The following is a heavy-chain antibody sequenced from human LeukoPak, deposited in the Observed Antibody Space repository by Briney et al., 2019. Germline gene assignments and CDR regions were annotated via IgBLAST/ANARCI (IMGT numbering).Heavy chain of an antibody. Sequence: SVTVSCKASGGSFISYTISWVRQAPGQGLEWMGRIIPIFGTANYAQNFQGRVTITADISSDTAYMELSSLTSEDTAVYFCAKQGGARQDYYMDVWGNGTTVTVSS. CDR3: AKQGGARQDYYMDV. J-gene: IGHJ6*03. CDR2: IIPIFGTA. D-gene: IGHD1-26*01. V-gene: IGHV1-69*08. CDR1: GGSFISYT.